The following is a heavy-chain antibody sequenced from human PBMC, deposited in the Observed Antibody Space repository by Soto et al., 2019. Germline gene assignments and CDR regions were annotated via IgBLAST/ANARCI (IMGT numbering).Heavy chain of an antibody. V-gene: IGHV4-4*02. J-gene: IGHJ4*02. Sequence: SEPMSQTCAVSSGYISSSNWWRWVRKPPGKGLEWIGEIYHSGSTNYNPSLKSQVTISVDKSKNQFSLKLSSVTAADTAVYYCARGPDYDFWSGYQFDYWGQGTLVTVSS. CDR1: SGYISSSNW. D-gene: IGHD3-3*01. CDR2: IYHSGST. CDR3: ARGPDYDFWSGYQFDY.